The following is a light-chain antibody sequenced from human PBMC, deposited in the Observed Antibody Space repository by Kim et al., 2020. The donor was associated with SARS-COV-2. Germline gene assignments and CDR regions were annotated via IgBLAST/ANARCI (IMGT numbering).Light chain of an antibody. CDR2: IYSDGSH. V-gene: IGLV4-69*01. CDR1: SGHSSYA. Sequence: QLVVTQSPSASASLGASVKLTCTLTSGHSSYAITWHQQQPEKGPRYLMRIYSDGSHTKGDGIPDRFSGSSSGSERYLTISSVESEDEADYYCQTWDTGIVVFGGGTKLTVL. CDR3: QTWDTGIVV. J-gene: IGLJ2*01.